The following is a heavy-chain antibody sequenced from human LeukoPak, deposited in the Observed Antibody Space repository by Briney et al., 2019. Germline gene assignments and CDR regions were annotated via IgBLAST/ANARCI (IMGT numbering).Heavy chain of an antibody. V-gene: IGHV3-66*01. Sequence: GGSLRLSRAASGFIVSSNYMSWVRQAPGKELEWGSIIYSGGNTYYADSVKGRFTISRDISKNTVSLQMNSLRAEDTAVYYCTRVRIEVAGWVPFDYWGQGTLVSVSS. CDR3: TRVRIEVAGWVPFDY. CDR1: GFIVSSNY. D-gene: IGHD6-19*01. CDR2: IYSGGNT. J-gene: IGHJ4*02.